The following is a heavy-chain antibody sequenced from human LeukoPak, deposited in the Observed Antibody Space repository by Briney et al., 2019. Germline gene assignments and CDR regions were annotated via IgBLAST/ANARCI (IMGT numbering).Heavy chain of an antibody. CDR1: GGTFSSYA. J-gene: IGHJ2*01. CDR3: ARALRLGELSPLYWYFDL. Sequence: SVKVSCKASGGTFSSYAISWVRQAPGQGLEWMGGIIPIFGTANYAQKFQGRVTITADKSTSTAYMELSSLRSEDTAVYYCARALRLGELSPLYWYFDLWGRGTLVTVSS. D-gene: IGHD3-16*02. CDR2: IIPIFGTA. V-gene: IGHV1-69*06.